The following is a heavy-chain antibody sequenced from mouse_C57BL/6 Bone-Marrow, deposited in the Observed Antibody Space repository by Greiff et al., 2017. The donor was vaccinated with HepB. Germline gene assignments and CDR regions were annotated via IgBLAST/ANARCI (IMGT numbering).Heavy chain of an antibody. CDR1: GFTFSSYA. Sequence: EVKLMESGEGLVKPGGSLKLSCAASGFTFSSYAMSWVRQTPEKRLEWVAYISSGGDYIYYADTVKGRFTISRDNARNTLYLQMSSLKSEDTAMYYCTRDRYYGSSYDYAMDYWGQGTSVTVSS. J-gene: IGHJ4*01. CDR2: ISSGGDYI. V-gene: IGHV5-9-1*02. CDR3: TRDRYYGSSYDYAMDY. D-gene: IGHD1-1*01.